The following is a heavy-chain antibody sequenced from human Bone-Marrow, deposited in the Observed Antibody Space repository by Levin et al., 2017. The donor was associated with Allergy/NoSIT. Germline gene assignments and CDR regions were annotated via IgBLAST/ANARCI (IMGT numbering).Heavy chain of an antibody. Sequence: GGSLRLSCAASGFIFSTYGMHWVRRAPGKGLEWLAVIAYDGSTKYYLDSVKGRFTISRDNSNNTLFRQMTSLRPEDTAVYYCAKDVVDYSDHFPDSWGQGTLVAVSS. CDR2: IAYDGSTK. CDR3: AKDVVDYSDHFPDS. CDR1: GFIFSTYG. D-gene: IGHD4-17*01. J-gene: IGHJ4*02. V-gene: IGHV3-30*18.